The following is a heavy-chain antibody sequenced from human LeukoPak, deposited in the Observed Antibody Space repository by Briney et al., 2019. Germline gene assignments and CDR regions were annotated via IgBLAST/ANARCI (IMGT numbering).Heavy chain of an antibody. J-gene: IGHJ5*02. Sequence: ASVKVSCKASGYTFTGYYMHWVRQAPGQGLEWMGWINPNSGGTNYAQKFQGRVTMTRDTSIAKAYMELSRLTSDDTAVYYCARETERYCTNGVCYTKGWFDPWGQGTLVTVSS. CDR1: GYTFTGYY. V-gene: IGHV1-2*02. CDR3: ARETERYCTNGVCYTKGWFDP. CDR2: INPNSGGT. D-gene: IGHD2-8*01.